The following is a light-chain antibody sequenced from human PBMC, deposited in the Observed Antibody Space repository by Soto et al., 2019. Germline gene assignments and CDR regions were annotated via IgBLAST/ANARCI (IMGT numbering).Light chain of an antibody. Sequence: DIQMTKSPSTLSASVGDRVTITCRASQSISGWLAWYQQKPGKAPKLLIYKASTLESGVPSRFSGSGYGTEFTLTISSLQADDFATYYCQQYNNYGSWTFGQGTRVDIK. CDR2: KAS. V-gene: IGKV1-5*03. J-gene: IGKJ1*01. CDR3: QQYNNYGSWT. CDR1: QSISGW.